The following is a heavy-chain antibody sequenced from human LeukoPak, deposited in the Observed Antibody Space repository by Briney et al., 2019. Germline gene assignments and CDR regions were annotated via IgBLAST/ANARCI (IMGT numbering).Heavy chain of an antibody. Sequence: GGSLRLSCAASGFTFSDYYMTWIRQAPGRGLEWISYINGSSSDTKYADSVKGRFTISRDNAKHSLYLLMNSLRAEATAVYYCARRGTTYCTVDSCHPNWFDPWGQGTLVTVSS. CDR2: INGSSSDT. D-gene: IGHD2-15*01. V-gene: IGHV3-11*03. J-gene: IGHJ5*02. CDR3: ARRGTTYCTVDSCHPNWFDP. CDR1: GFTFSDYY.